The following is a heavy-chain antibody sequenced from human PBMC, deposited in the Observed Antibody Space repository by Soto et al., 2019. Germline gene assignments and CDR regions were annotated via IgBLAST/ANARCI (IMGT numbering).Heavy chain of an antibody. V-gene: IGHV3-23*01. CDR2: ISSSGSST. CDR1: GFTFNSYA. CDR3: TKLAVPAASSNFDH. J-gene: IGHJ4*02. D-gene: IGHD2-2*01. Sequence: GGSLRLSCAASGFTFNSYAMSWVRQAPGKGLEWVSAISSSGSSTYYADSVKGRFTISRDKSKNTLYLQMNSLRAEDTAVYYCTKLAVPAASSNFDHWGQGTLVTVSS.